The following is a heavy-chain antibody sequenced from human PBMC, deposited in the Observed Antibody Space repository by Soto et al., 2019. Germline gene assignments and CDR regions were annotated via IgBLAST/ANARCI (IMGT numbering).Heavy chain of an antibody. CDR2: ISYDGSNK. D-gene: IGHD3-3*01. Sequence: QVQLVESGGGVVQPGRSLRLSCAASGFTFSSYGMHWVRQAPGKGLEWVAVISYDGSNKYYADSVKGRFTISRDNSKNTLYLQMNSLRAEVTAVYYCAKDLGEGSYYDYWRGFDYWGQGTLVTVSS. CDR3: AKDLGEGSYYDYWRGFDY. V-gene: IGHV3-30*18. CDR1: GFTFSSYG. J-gene: IGHJ4*02.